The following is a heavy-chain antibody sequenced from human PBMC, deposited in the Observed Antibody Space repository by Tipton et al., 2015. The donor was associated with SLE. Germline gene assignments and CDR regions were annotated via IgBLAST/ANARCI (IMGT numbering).Heavy chain of an antibody. CDR3: ARGTRIMITFGGVNYFDY. Sequence: TLSLTCTVSGGSISSSSYYWGWIRQPPGKGLEWIGSFYYSGSTYYNPSLKSRVTISVDTAKNQFSLKLSSVTAADTAVYYCARGTRIMITFGGVNYFDYWGQGTLVTVSS. CDR2: FYYSGST. J-gene: IGHJ4*02. D-gene: IGHD3-16*01. CDR1: GGSISSSSYY. V-gene: IGHV4-39*01.